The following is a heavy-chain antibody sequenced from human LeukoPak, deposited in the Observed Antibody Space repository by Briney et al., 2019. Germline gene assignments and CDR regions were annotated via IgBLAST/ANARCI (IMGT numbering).Heavy chain of an antibody. V-gene: IGHV4-4*07. D-gene: IGHD2-21*02. CDR2: IYTSGST. CDR3: ARGRPAYCGGDCKRAQGGNFDY. CDR1: GGSISSYY. J-gene: IGHJ4*02. Sequence: SSETLSLTCTVSGGSISSYYWSWIRQPAGKGLEWIGRIYTSGSTNYNPSLKSRVTISVDTSKNQFFLKLSSVTAADTAVYYCARGRPAYCGGDCKRAQGGNFDYWGQGTLVTVSS.